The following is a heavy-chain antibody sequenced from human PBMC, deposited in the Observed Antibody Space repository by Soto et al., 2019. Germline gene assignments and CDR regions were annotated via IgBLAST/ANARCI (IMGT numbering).Heavy chain of an antibody. CDR1: GFTFSGYA. V-gene: IGHV3-30*18. CDR3: AKEQQYAAFYYYYMDV. D-gene: IGHD4-4*01. Sequence: QVQLVESGGGVVQPGRSLRLSCAASGFTFSGYAMHWVRQAPGKGLEWVAVISYDGSNKYYADSVKGRFTISRDNSKNTLYLQMNSRRAEDTAVYYCAKEQQYAAFYYYYMDVWGKGTTVTVS. J-gene: IGHJ6*03. CDR2: ISYDGSNK.